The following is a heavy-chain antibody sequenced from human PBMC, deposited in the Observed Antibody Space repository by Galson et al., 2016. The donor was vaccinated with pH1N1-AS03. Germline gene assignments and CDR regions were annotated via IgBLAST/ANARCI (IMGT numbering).Heavy chain of an antibody. V-gene: IGHV4-38-2*02. D-gene: IGHD4-23*01. Sequence: SETLSLTCAVSGYSNNRAYYWGWIRQPPGKGLEWLGSLSHIGITYYNPSLKTPVTISLDTSKTQVSLTRRSVTATDTAIYYCVRDRRPDNGGNSFDFRGHGILVTVSS. J-gene: IGHJ4*01. CDR2: LSHIGIT. CDR3: VRDRRPDNGGNSFDF. CDR1: GYSNNRAYY.